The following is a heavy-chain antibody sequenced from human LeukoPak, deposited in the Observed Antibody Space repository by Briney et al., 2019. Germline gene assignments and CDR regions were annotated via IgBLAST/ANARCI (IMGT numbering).Heavy chain of an antibody. CDR2: ISPDGGVT. CDR3: ARENWYYDH. CDR1: GSIFNVYY. V-gene: IGHV1-2*02. J-gene: IGHJ4*02. Sequence: ASVKVSCKSYGSIFNVYYMHWVRQVPGQGLEWMGWISPDGGVTNYAQKFQGRVTLTRDSATTTDYMELSRLTSDDTAVYYCARENWYYDHWGQGTLVTVSS.